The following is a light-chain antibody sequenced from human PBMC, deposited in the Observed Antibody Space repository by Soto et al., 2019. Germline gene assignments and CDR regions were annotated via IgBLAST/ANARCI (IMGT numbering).Light chain of an antibody. Sequence: LTQPPSASGSPGQSVTISCTGSSGSIASNYVQWYQQRPGSAPTTVIYEDNQRPSGVPDRFSGSIDSSSNSASLTISGLKTEDEADYYCQFYDSSNQVFGGGTQLTVL. CDR2: EDN. V-gene: IGLV6-57*02. J-gene: IGLJ3*02. CDR3: QFYDSSNQV. CDR1: SGSIASNY.